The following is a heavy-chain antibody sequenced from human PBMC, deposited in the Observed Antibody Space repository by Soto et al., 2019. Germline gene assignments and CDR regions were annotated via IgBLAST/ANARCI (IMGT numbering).Heavy chain of an antibody. CDR1: RNCLSSNF. V-gene: IGHV4-59*01. CDR2: IHYSGNT. Sequence: LSRTGSLARNCLSSNFWTWICQSPGKGLQWIGYIHYSGNTNYNPSLKSRVTMSLDTSKGQFSLRLTSLTAADTAVYYCARMNHLALNRNAFDIWGQGTLVT. CDR3: ARMNHLALNRNAFDI. J-gene: IGHJ3*02.